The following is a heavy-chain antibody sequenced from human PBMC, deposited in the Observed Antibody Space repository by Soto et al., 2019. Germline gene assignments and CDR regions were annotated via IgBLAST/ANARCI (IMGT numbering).Heavy chain of an antibody. CDR3: ARGRDGYNYQYYYYGMDA. V-gene: IGHV1-69*12. CDR2: IIPIFGTA. D-gene: IGHD5-12*01. CDR1: GGTFSSYA. J-gene: IGHJ6*02. Sequence: QVQLVQSGAEVKKPGSSVKVSCKAPGGTFSSYAISWVRQAPGQGLEWMGGIIPIFGTANYAQKFQGRVTITADECTSTAXMELSSLRSEDTAVYYCARGRDGYNYQYYYYGMDAWGQGTTVTVSS.